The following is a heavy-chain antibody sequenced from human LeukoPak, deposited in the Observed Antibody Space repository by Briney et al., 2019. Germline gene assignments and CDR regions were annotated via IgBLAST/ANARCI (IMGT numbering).Heavy chain of an antibody. Sequence: GGSLRLSCAASGFTFSSYAMTWVRQPPGKGLEWVSAISGSGGSTHYAGSVKGRFTISRDNSKNTLYLQMNSLRAEDTAVYYCAKGAPYSSSLSNWFDPWGQGTLVTVSS. CDR1: GFTFSSYA. CDR3: AKGAPYSSSLSNWFDP. D-gene: IGHD6-6*01. V-gene: IGHV3-23*01. J-gene: IGHJ5*02. CDR2: ISGSGGST.